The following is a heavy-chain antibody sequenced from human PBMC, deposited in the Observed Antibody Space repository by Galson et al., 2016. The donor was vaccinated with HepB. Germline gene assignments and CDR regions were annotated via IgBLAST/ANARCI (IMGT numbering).Heavy chain of an antibody. CDR2: HYSSGIT. CDR3: ARIDGFLPAVDV. Sequence: SETLSLTCTVSNSSISAYYWTWIRQPPGKGLEWIGYHYSSGITNYNPSLKSRVTISVDTSKFRFSLKLSSATAADTAIYYCARIDGFLPAVDVWGQGTTVTVSS. V-gene: IGHV4-59*01. J-gene: IGHJ6*02. CDR1: NSSISAYY. D-gene: IGHD3-3*01.